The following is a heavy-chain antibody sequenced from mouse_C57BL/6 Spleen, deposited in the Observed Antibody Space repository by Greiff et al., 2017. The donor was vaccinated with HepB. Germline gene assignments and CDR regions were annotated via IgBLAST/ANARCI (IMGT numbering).Heavy chain of an antibody. CDR2: IDPSDSYT. D-gene: IGHD1-1*01. V-gene: IGHV1-69*01. Sequence: QVQLQQPGAELVMPGASVKLSCKASGYTFTSYWMHWVKQRPGQGLEWIGEIDPSDSYTNYNQKFKGKSTLTVDKSSSTAYMQLSSLTSEDSAVYDGARSGVIYYYGSSPAWFAYWGQGTLVTVSA. J-gene: IGHJ3*01. CDR3: ARSGVIYYYGSSPAWFAY. CDR1: GYTFTSYW.